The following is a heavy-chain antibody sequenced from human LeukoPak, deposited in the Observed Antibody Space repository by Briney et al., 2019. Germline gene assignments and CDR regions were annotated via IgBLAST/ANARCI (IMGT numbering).Heavy chain of an antibody. J-gene: IGHJ6*03. CDR2: IYYSGST. Sequence: PSETLSLTCTVSGGSISSYYWSWIRQPPGKGLEYIGYIYYSGSTNYNPSLKSRVTISVDTSKIQFSLKLSSVTAADTAVYYCARTEENGHSYGYFGYYYYMDVWGKGTTVTVSS. V-gene: IGHV4-59*01. CDR1: GGSISSYY. CDR3: ARTEENGHSYGYFGYYYYMDV. D-gene: IGHD5-18*01.